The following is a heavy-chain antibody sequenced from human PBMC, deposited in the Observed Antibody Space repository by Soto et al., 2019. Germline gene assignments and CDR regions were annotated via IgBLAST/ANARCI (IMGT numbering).Heavy chain of an antibody. V-gene: IGHV3-9*01. D-gene: IGHD4-17*01. Sequence: EVQLVESGGGLVQPGRSLRLSCAASGFTFDDYAMHWVRQAPGKGLEWVSGISWNSGSIGYADSVKGRFTISRDNAKNSLYLQMKSLRAEDTALYYCAKRARAYGDSHFDYWGQGTLVTVSS. CDR3: AKRARAYGDSHFDY. CDR2: ISWNSGSI. J-gene: IGHJ4*02. CDR1: GFTFDDYA.